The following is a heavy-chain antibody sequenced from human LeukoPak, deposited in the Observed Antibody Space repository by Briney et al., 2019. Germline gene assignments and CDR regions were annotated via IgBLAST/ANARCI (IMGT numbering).Heavy chain of an antibody. CDR2: INHSGST. D-gene: IGHD2-2*01. CDR3: ARGHCSSTSCYPAATFDP. CDR1: GGSFSGYY. J-gene: IGHJ5*02. Sequence: SETLPLTCAVYGGSFSGYYWSWIRQPPGRGLEWIGEINHSGSTNYNPSLKSRVTISVDTSKNQFSLKLSSVTAADTAVYYCARGHCSSTSCYPAATFDPWGQGTLVTVSS. V-gene: IGHV4-34*01.